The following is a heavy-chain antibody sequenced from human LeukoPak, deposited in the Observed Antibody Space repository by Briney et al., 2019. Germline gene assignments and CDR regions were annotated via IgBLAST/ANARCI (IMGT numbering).Heavy chain of an antibody. V-gene: IGHV1-2*02. CDR1: GYTFTGYY. D-gene: IGHD2-8*01. J-gene: IGHJ4*02. Sequence: PSVKVSCKASGYTFTGYYMHWVRQAPGQGLEWMGWINPNSGGTNYAQKFQGRVTMTRDTSISTAYMELSRLRSDDTAVYYCASYCTNGVCGGFDYWGQGTLVNVSS. CDR2: INPNSGGT. CDR3: ASYCTNGVCGGFDY.